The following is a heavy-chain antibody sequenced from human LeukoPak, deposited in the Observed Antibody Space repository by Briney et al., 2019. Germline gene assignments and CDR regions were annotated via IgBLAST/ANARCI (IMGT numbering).Heavy chain of an antibody. Sequence: GASVKVSCKTSGYTFTKYLIHWVRQAPGQGLEWMGTINPQGDITNYAQRFQGRITLTEDTSTSTAYMELSRLRSDDTAVYFCARTLEFSSSPLDYWGQGTLVTVSS. CDR3: ARTLEFSSSPLDY. CDR1: GYTFTKYL. V-gene: IGHV1-46*01. D-gene: IGHD6-6*01. J-gene: IGHJ4*02. CDR2: INPQGDIT.